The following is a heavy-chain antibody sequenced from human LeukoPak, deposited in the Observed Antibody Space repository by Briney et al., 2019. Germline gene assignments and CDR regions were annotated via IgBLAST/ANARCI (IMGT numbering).Heavy chain of an antibody. CDR2: ISAYNGNT. CDR1: GYTFTSYG. J-gene: IGHJ6*02. D-gene: IGHD3-9*01. V-gene: IGHV1-18*01. Sequence: GASVKVSCKASGYTFTSYGISWVRQAPGQGLEWMGWISAYNGNTNYAQKLQGRVTMTTDTSTSTAYMELRSLRSDDTAVYYCARELGFYDILTGYPPVQVWGQGTTVTVSS. CDR3: ARELGFYDILTGYPPVQV.